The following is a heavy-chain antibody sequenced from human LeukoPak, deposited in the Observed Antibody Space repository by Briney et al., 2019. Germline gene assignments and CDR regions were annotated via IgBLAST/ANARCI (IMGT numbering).Heavy chain of an antibody. CDR2: IIPIFGTA. CDR1: GGTFSSYA. D-gene: IGHD6-19*01. V-gene: IGHV1-69*01. CDR3: ARAPYSSGWYGTRDDY. J-gene: IGHJ4*02. Sequence: ASVKVSCKASGGTFSSYAISWVRQAPGQGLEWMGGIIPIFGTANYAQKFQGRVTITADESTSTAYVELSSLRSEDTAVYYCARAPYSSGWYGTRDDYWGQGTLVTVSS.